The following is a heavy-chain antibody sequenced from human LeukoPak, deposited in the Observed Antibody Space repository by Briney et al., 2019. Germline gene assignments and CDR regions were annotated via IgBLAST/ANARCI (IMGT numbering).Heavy chain of an antibody. CDR2: INHSGST. J-gene: IGHJ6*03. CDR1: GFPFSSHG. V-gene: IGHV4-34*01. CDR3: ARGAHCTNGVCHYYYYYMDV. D-gene: IGHD2-8*01. Sequence: GSLRLSCAGSGFPFSSHGMKWVRPPPGKGREWIGEINHSGSTNYNPSLKSRVTISVDTSKNQFSLMLSSVTAADTAVYYCARGAHCTNGVCHYYYYYMDVWGKGTTVTVSS.